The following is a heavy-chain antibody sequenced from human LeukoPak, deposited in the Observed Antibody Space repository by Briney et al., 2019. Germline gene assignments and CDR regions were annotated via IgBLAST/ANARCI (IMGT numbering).Heavy chain of an antibody. CDR2: ISYDGSNK. J-gene: IGHJ4*02. V-gene: IGHV3-30*04. CDR3: ATYCSSTSCYLRTFDY. Sequence: RPGGSLRLSCAASGFTFSSYAMHWVRQAPGKGLEWVAVISYDGSNKYYADSVKGRFTISRDNSKNTLYLQMNSLRAEDTAVYYCATYCSSTSCYLRTFDYWGQGTLVTVSS. CDR1: GFTFSSYA. D-gene: IGHD2-2*01.